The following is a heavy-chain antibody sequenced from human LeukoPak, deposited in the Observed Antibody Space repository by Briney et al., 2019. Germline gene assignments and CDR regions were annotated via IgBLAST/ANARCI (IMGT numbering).Heavy chain of an antibody. CDR3: ARDKRHSYGRYFDH. J-gene: IGHJ4*02. D-gene: IGHD5-18*01. CDR1: GDSISTYH. Sequence: SETLSLTCSVSGDSISTYHWNWIRKPPGKGLEWIGYMQSNGNSNYNPSLKSRVSMSVETSKNRIVLNLSSVTAADTAVYYCARDKRHSYGRYFDHWGQGLLVTVSS. CDR2: MQSNGNS. V-gene: IGHV4-59*01.